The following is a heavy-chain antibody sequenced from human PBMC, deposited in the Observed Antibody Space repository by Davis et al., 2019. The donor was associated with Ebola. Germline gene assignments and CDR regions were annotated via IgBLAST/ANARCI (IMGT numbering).Heavy chain of an antibody. V-gene: IGHV3-21*01. J-gene: IGHJ4*02. CDR1: GFTFSSYS. CDR3: ARGVLWFGELVLYYFDY. D-gene: IGHD3-10*01. CDR2: ISSSSSYI. Sequence: GESLKISCAASGFTFSSYSMNWVRQAPGKGLEWVSSISSSSSYIYYADSVKGRFTISRDNAKNSLYLQMNSLRAEDTAVYYCARGVLWFGELVLYYFDYWGQGTLVTVSS.